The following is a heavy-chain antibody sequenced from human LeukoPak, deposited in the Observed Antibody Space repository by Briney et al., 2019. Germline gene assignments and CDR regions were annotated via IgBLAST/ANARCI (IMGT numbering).Heavy chain of an antibody. CDR3: ARLWIAVAGTGFDY. CDR2: INPSGGST. CDR1: GYTFTSYY. Sequence: ASVKVSCKASGYTFTSYYMHWVRQAPGQGLEWMGIINPSGGSTSYAQKFQGRVTMTRDMSTSTAYMELRSLRSDDTAVYYCARLWIAVAGTGFDYWGQGTLVTVSS. D-gene: IGHD6-19*01. V-gene: IGHV1-46*01. J-gene: IGHJ4*02.